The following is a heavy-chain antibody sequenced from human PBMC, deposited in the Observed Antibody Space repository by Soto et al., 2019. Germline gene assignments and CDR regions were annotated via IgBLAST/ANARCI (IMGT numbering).Heavy chain of an antibody. J-gene: IGHJ6*02. D-gene: IGHD3-16*01. CDR3: AKGITDTGGYYYYSMDV. V-gene: IGHV3-23*01. CDR1: GFAFSDYV. Sequence: PVGSLRLSCVASGFAFSDYVVSWVRQAQGKGLEWISGMSGSGGSTYYAESVKGRFIISRDNSKNILYLQMNSLRAEDTAVYYCAKGITDTGGYYYYSMDVWGQGTAVTVSS. CDR2: MSGSGGST.